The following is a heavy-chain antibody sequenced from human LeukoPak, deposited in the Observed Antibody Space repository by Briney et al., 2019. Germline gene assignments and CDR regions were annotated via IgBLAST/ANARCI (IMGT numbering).Heavy chain of an antibody. CDR3: ARGPVTKY. CDR1: GGSFSGYY. Sequence: PSETLSLTCAVYGGSFSGYYWSWIRQPPGKGLEWIGEINHSGSTNYKPSLKSRVTISVDTSKNQFSLKLSSVTAADTAVYYCARGPVTKYWGQGTLVTVSS. CDR2: INHSGST. J-gene: IGHJ4*02. D-gene: IGHD4-17*01. V-gene: IGHV4-34*01.